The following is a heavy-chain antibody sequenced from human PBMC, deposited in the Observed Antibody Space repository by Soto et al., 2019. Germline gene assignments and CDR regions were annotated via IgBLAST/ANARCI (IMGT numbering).Heavy chain of an antibody. J-gene: IGHJ6*02. CDR2: IIPIFGTA. V-gene: IGHV1-69*13. Sequence: SVKVSCKASGGTFSSYAISWVRQAPGQGLEWMGGIIPIFGTANYAQKFQGRVTITADESTSTAYMELSSLRSEDTAVYYCARGRIAAAGPHYYYYGMDVWGQGTTVTVSS. D-gene: IGHD6-13*01. CDR3: ARGRIAAAGPHYYYYGMDV. CDR1: GGTFSSYA.